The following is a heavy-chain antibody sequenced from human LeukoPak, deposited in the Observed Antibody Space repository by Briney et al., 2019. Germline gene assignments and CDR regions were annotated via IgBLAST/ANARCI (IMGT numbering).Heavy chain of an antibody. CDR3: AITIAYCSSTSGYTGVGSHGFDP. CDR2: IIPIFGTP. CDR1: GGTFSSYA. Sequence: ASVKVSCTASGGTFSSYAISWVRQAPGQGLEWIGGIIPIFGTPNYAQKFQGRVTITTDECTSTAYMELSSLRSEDTAVYYCAITIAYCSSTSGYTGVGSHGFDPWGQGTLVTVSS. D-gene: IGHD2-2*02. V-gene: IGHV1-69*05. J-gene: IGHJ5*02.